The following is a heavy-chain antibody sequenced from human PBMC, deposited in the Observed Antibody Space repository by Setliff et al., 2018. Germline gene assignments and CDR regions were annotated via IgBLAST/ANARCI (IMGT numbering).Heavy chain of an antibody. J-gene: IGHJ4*02. Sequence: SETLSLTCTVSGDTLSVYYWSWVRQSPGQGLEWIGYIYSSGSTNYHPSLKSRVTISVDTSKNQFSLKLSSVTAADTAVYFCARSLGSGSYYNSRPFYSDYWGQGTLVTVSS. CDR1: GDTLSVYY. CDR3: ARSLGSGSYYNSRPFYSDY. D-gene: IGHD3-10*01. CDR2: IYSSGST. V-gene: IGHV4-4*08.